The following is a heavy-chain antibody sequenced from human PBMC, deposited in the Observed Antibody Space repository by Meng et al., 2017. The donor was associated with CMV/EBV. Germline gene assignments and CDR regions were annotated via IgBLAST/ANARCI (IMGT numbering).Heavy chain of an antibody. CDR2: ISSSGSTI. CDR1: GFTFSSYE. J-gene: IGHJ6*02. Sequence: GESLKISCAASGFTFSSYEMNWVRQAPGKGLEWVSYISSSGSTIYYADSVKGRFTISRDNAKKSLYLQMNSLRAEDTAIYYRARNLGARTPRDAMDVWGQGTTVTVSS. CDR3: ARNLGARTPRDAMDV. D-gene: IGHD6-6*01. V-gene: IGHV3-48*03.